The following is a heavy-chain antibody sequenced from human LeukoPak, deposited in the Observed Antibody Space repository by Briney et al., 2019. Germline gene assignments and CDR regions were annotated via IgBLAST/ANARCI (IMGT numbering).Heavy chain of an antibody. V-gene: IGHV3-21*01. CDR2: ISSSSSYI. D-gene: IGHD2-15*01. CDR3: ARDIVVVVAAGSYYYYGMDV. CDR1: GFTFSRYS. Sequence: PGGSLRLSCGASGFTFSRYSMNWVRQAPGKGLEWVSSISSSSSYIYYADSVKGRFTISRDNAKNSLYLQMNSLRAEDTAVYYCARDIVVVVAAGSYYYYGMDVWGQGTTVTVSS. J-gene: IGHJ6*02.